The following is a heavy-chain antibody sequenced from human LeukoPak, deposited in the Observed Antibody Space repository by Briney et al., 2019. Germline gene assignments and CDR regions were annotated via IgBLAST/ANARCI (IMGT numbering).Heavy chain of an antibody. V-gene: IGHV3-23*01. CDR3: AKDQGYDYVWGIYRYIGGDY. D-gene: IGHD3-16*02. Sequence: GGSLRLSCAASGLTFSNYAMSWVRQAPGRGLEWVSGISGSGGSTYYADSVEGRFTISRDNSKNTLYLQMNSLRAEDTAVYYCAKDQGYDYVWGIYRYIGGDYWGQGTLVTVSS. CDR1: GLTFSNYA. CDR2: ISGSGGST. J-gene: IGHJ4*02.